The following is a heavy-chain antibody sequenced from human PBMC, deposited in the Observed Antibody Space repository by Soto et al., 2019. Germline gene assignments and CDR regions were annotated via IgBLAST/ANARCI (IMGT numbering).Heavy chain of an antibody. J-gene: IGHJ5*02. V-gene: IGHV2-5*01. CDR3: ARTTPVPWSTPPPGWSDP. CDR2: IYWNDDK. CDR1: GFSLSTSGVG. Sequence: ASGPTLVNPTATLTLTCTFSGFSLSTSGVGVNWIRQPPGKALEWLAFIYWNDDKRYSPSLKSRLTITKDTPKKQVVLTMTNMDPMDTATYYRARTTPVPWSTPPPGWSDPRGQGIVVTASS. D-gene: IGHD1-7*01.